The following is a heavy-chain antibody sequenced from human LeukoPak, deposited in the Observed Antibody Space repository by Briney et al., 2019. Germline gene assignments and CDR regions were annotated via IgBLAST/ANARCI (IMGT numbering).Heavy chain of an antibody. CDR3: ARRPVDYGMDV. J-gene: IGHJ6*02. CDR1: GFSLISYW. V-gene: IGHV5-51*01. CDR2: IYPFNSDI. Sequence: GESLQISCQVSGFSLISYWIGWVRQMPGRGLEWMGIIYPFNSDIRYSPSSQGQVTVSFDKSISTAYLQWSSLKASDTAIYYCARRPVDYGMDVWGQGTTVTVSS.